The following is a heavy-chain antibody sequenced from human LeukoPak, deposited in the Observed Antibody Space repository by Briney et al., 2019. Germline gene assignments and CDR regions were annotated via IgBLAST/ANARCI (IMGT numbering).Heavy chain of an antibody. J-gene: IGHJ4*02. CDR2: ISSSGNT. Sequence: GGSLRLSCAASGFTFSRSAMTWVRQTPGKGLDWVSSISSSGNTYYADSVKGRFTISRDNSKNMLYLQMNSLRAEDTAVYYCVKGRISEDGLDFWGQGTQVTVSS. CDR1: GFTFSRSA. V-gene: IGHV3-23*01. CDR3: VKGRISEDGLDF. D-gene: IGHD6-13*01.